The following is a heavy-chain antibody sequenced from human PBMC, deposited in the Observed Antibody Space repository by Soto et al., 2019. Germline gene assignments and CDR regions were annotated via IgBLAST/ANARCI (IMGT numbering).Heavy chain of an antibody. D-gene: IGHD2-2*01. V-gene: IGHV4-34*01. Sequence: QVQLQQWGAGLLKPSETLSLTCAVYGGSFSGYYWSWIRQPPGKGLEWSGEINHSGSTNYNPSLKRRVTTSVDTSKNQFSLMLSSVTAADTAVYYCAKYQRNYYYYYGMDVWGQGTTVTVSS. J-gene: IGHJ6*02. CDR1: GGSFSGYY. CDR3: AKYQRNYYYYYGMDV. CDR2: INHSGST.